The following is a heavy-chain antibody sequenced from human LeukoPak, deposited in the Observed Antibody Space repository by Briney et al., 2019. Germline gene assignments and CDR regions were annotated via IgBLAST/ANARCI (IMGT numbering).Heavy chain of an antibody. V-gene: IGHV3-23*01. J-gene: IGHJ4*02. CDR1: GFTFRTYA. CDR2: ISHSGNST. CDR3: AKRTVTPEI. Sequence: PGGSLRLSCAATGFTFRTYAMSWLPQATGKGLGGVSGISHSGNSTYYDDSVKGWFTISRDNSKNPLYLQMNSLRVEDTAVYYCAKRTVTPEIWGQGTLVTVSS. D-gene: IGHD1-14*01.